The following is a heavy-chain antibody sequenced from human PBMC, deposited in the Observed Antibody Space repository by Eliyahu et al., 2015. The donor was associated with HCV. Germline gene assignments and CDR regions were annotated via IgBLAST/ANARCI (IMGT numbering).Heavy chain of an antibody. Sequence: QMQLQESGLGLVKASETLSLTCXXXGGPFRXYHWSWIRQPXGKGLGWIGRIYTSGSTTYNSSLRRRVTMSVDTSKRQFSLNLRSLTAADTAMYYCARYGIYDAFDIWGHGTMVTVSS. CDR1: GGPFRXYH. V-gene: IGHV4-4*07. CDR2: IYTSGST. D-gene: IGHD2/OR15-2a*01. CDR3: ARYGIYDAFDI. J-gene: IGHJ3*02.